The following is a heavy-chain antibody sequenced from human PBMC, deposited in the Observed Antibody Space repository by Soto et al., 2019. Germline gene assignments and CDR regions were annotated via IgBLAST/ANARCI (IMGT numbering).Heavy chain of an antibody. Sequence: PSETLSLTFTVSVGSITSYYWSWIRQPPGKGLEWIGDIHYSGSTNYNPSLKSRVTISTDTSKNQFSLNLSSVTAADTAVYYCARDPISARPFFDYWGQGTLVTVSS. CDR3: ARDPISARPFFDY. CDR1: VGSITSYY. J-gene: IGHJ4*02. V-gene: IGHV4-59*01. CDR2: IHYSGST. D-gene: IGHD6-6*01.